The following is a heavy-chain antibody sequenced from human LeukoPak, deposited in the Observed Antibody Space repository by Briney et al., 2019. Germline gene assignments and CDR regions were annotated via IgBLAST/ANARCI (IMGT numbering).Heavy chain of an antibody. Sequence: SETLSLTCTVSGYSISSGYYWGWIRQPPGKGLEWIGSIYHSGSTYYNPSLKSRVTISVDTSKNHFSLKLSSVTAADTAVYYCARGPTYQPIDYWGQGTLVTVSS. CDR3: ARGPTYQPIDY. D-gene: IGHD2-2*01. V-gene: IGHV4-38-2*02. J-gene: IGHJ4*02. CDR1: GYSISSGYY. CDR2: IYHSGST.